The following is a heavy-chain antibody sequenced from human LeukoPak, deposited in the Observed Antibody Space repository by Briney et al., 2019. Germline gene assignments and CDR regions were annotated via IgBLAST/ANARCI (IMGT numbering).Heavy chain of an antibody. Sequence: PSETLSLTCTVSGYSISSGYYWGWIRQPPGKGLEWIGSIYHSGSTYYNPSLKSRVTISVDTSKNQFSLKLSSVTAADTAVYYCARDPWFGELGANDYWGQGTLVTVSS. CDR3: ARDPWFGELGANDY. D-gene: IGHD3-10*01. CDR2: IYHSGST. CDR1: GYSISSGYY. J-gene: IGHJ4*02. V-gene: IGHV4-38-2*02.